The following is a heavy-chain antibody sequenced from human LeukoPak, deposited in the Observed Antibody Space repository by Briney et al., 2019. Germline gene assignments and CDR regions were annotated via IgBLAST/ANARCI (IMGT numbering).Heavy chain of an antibody. CDR1: GFTFSSYW. Sequence: GGSLRLSCVASGFTFSSYWMSWVRQAPGKGLVWVSVIYSSGSTYYADSVKGRFTISRDNSKNTLHLQMNTLRAEDTAVYYCASRIATAGSVDYWGQGTLVTVSS. J-gene: IGHJ4*02. CDR2: IYSSGST. V-gene: IGHV3-53*01. D-gene: IGHD6-13*01. CDR3: ASRIATAGSVDY.